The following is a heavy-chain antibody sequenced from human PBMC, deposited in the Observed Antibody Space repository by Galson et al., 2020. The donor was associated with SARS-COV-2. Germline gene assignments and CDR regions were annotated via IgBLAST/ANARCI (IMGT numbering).Heavy chain of an antibody. V-gene: IGHV3-23*01. Sequence: TGGSMRLSCAASGFTFSSYAMSWVRQAPGKGLEWVSAISGSGGSTYYADFVQGRFTISRDNSKNTLYLQMNSLRAEDTAVYYCATGPAVAGWPNDNWGQGTLVTVSS. J-gene: IGHJ4*02. CDR3: ATGPAVAGWPNDN. CDR1: GFTFSSYA. CDR2: ISGSGGST. D-gene: IGHD6-19*01.